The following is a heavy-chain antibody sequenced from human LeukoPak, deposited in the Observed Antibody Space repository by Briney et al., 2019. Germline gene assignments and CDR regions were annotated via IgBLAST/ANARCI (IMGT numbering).Heavy chain of an antibody. V-gene: IGHV1-2*02. CDR2: INPDSGGT. Sequence: ASVKVSCKASGYTFTSYGISWVRQAPGQGLEWMGWINPDSGGTNYAQKFQGRVTMTRDTSISTAYMELSRLKSDDTAVYYCAREPYGSGSYGFDYWGQGTLVTVSS. J-gene: IGHJ4*02. CDR1: GYTFTSYG. D-gene: IGHD3-10*01. CDR3: AREPYGSGSYGFDY.